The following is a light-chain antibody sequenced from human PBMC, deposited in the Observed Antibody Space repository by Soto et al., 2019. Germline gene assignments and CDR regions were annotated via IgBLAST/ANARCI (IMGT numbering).Light chain of an antibody. CDR3: QSYDISLSGV. CDR2: GNI. J-gene: IGLJ1*01. CDR1: SSNIGAGYD. V-gene: IGLV1-40*01. Sequence: QSVLTQPPSVSGAPGQRVTISCTGSSSNIGAGYDVHWYQQLPGTAPKLLIYGNINRPSGVPDRFSDSKSGTSASLAITGLQPEDEADYYCQSYDISLSGVFGTGTKLTVL.